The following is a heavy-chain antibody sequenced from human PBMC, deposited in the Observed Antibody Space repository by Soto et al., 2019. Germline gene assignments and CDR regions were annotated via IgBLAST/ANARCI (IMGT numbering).Heavy chain of an antibody. D-gene: IGHD2-2*02. V-gene: IGHV3-9*01. CDR3: AKDEAQYRGWFQH. CDR1: GFTFDDYA. Sequence: GGSLRLSCAASGFTFDDYAMHWVRQAPGKGLEWVSGISWNSGSIGYADCVKGRFIISRDNAKNSLYLQMNSLRAEDTALYYCAKDEAQYRGWFQHWGQGTLVTVSS. J-gene: IGHJ1*01. CDR2: ISWNSGSI.